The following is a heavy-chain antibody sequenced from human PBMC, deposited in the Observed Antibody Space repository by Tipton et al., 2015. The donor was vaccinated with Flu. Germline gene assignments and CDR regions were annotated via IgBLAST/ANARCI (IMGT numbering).Heavy chain of an antibody. CDR3: ARLTTRSYCPDY. J-gene: IGHJ4*02. Sequence: VKPSETLSLTCAVSGCSINSGYYWGWIRQSPGKGLEWIGSMYHSGTTYYNPSLKSRVTISLDTSNNQFSLKLSSVTAADTAVYYCARLTTRSYCPDYWGQGTLVTVSS. V-gene: IGHV4-38-2*01. D-gene: IGHD3-10*01. CDR2: MYHSGTT. CDR1: GCSINSGYY.